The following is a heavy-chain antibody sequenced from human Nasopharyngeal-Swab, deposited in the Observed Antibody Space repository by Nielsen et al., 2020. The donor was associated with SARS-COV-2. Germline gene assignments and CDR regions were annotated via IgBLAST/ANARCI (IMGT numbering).Heavy chain of an antibody. Sequence: GESLKISCAASGFTFSSYAMSWVRQAPGKGLEWVSAISGSGGSTYYADTVKGRFTISRDNSKNTLYLQMNSLRAEDTAVYYCAKPPWRYGDNGDYWGQGTLVTVSS. D-gene: IGHD4-23*01. V-gene: IGHV3-23*01. CDR3: AKPPWRYGDNGDY. CDR1: GFTFSSYA. CDR2: ISGSGGST. J-gene: IGHJ4*02.